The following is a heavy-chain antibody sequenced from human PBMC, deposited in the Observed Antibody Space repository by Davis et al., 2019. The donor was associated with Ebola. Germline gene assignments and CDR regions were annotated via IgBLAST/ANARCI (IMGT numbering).Heavy chain of an antibody. Sequence: AASVKVSCKASGGTFSSYAISWVRQAPGQGLEWMGGIIPIFGTANYAQKFQGRVTITRDTSASTAYMELSSLRSEDTAVYYCARDKELRTYYYYGMDVWGQGTTVTVSS. V-gene: IGHV1-69*05. D-gene: IGHD1-7*01. CDR1: GGTFSSYA. CDR3: ARDKELRTYYYYGMDV. J-gene: IGHJ6*02. CDR2: IIPIFGTA.